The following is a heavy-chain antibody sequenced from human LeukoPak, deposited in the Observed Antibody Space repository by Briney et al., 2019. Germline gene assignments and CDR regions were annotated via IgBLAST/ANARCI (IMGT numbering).Heavy chain of an antibody. CDR3: ARDRSPSARYFNY. CDR1: RYTFTSYY. D-gene: IGHD2-15*01. CDR2: INPSGGST. V-gene: IGHV1-46*01. Sequence: ASVKVSCKTSRYTFTSYYMNWARQAPGQGLEWMGMINPSGGSTSYAQKFQGRVTMTRDTSTSTVYMELNSLTSEDTALYYCARDRSPSARYFNYWGQGTLVTVSS. J-gene: IGHJ4*02.